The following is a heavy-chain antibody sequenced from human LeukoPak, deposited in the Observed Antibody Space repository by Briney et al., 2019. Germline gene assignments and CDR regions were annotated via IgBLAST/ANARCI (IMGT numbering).Heavy chain of an antibody. Sequence: SETLSLTCTVSGDSISSSSYYWVWIRQPPGKGLEWMGYIHYSGTTYYNPSLQSRFTISVDTSKNQFSLQLSSVTAADTAVYFCARIRGYCSRGSCYHVDYWGQGTLVTVSS. V-gene: IGHV4-39*07. CDR1: GDSISSSSYY. CDR2: IHYSGTT. D-gene: IGHD2-15*01. J-gene: IGHJ4*02. CDR3: ARIRGYCSRGSCYHVDY.